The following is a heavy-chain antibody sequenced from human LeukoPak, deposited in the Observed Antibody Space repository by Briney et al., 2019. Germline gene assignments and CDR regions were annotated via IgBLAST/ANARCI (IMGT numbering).Heavy chain of an antibody. V-gene: IGHV4-59*12. CDR3: ARAASEYSSSWSPRD. D-gene: IGHD6-13*01. CDR1: GGSISSYY. Sequence: PSETLSLTCTVSGGSISSYYWSWIRQPPGKGLEWIGYIYYSGSTNYNPSLKSRVTISVDTSKNQFSLKLSSVTAADTAVYYCARAASEYSSSWSPRDWGQGTLVTVSS. CDR2: IYYSGST. J-gene: IGHJ4*02.